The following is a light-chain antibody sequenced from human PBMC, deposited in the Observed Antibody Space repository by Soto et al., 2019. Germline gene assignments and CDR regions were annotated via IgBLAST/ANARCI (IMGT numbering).Light chain of an antibody. CDR1: QDIRKD. CDR3: LQDYNYPFT. V-gene: IGKV1-6*01. Sequence: AIQMTQSPSSLSASVGDRVTITCRASQDIRKDLAWYQPKPGKAPQILIYGASTLQTGVASRFSGSGSATDFTLTISSLQPEDSAAYYCLQDYNYPFTFGQGTKVDIK. J-gene: IGKJ2*01. CDR2: GAS.